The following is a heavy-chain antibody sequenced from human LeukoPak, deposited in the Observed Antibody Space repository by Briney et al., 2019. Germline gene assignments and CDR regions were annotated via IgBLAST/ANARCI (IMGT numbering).Heavy chain of an antibody. D-gene: IGHD2-21*02. V-gene: IGHV3-7*01. Sequence: GGSLRLSCAASGFTFSSYAMSWVRQAPGKGLEWVANIKQDGSEKYYVDSVKGRFTISRDNAKNSLYLQMNSLRAEDTAVYYCARDPEFCGGDCFWGQGTLVTVSS. CDR1: GFTFSSYA. CDR2: IKQDGSEK. J-gene: IGHJ4*02. CDR3: ARDPEFCGGDCF.